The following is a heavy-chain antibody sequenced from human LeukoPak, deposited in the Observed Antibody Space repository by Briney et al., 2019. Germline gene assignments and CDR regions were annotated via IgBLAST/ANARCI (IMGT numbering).Heavy chain of an antibody. J-gene: IGHJ4*02. D-gene: IGHD1-26*01. CDR2: IYSGGST. V-gene: IGHV3-53*01. Sequence: GGSLRLSCAASGFTVSSNYMSWVRQAPGKGLEWVSVIYSGGSTYYADSVKGRFTISRDNSKNTLYLQMNSLRAEDTAVYYCARDYGGSYRNGGYWGQGTLVTVFS. CDR3: ARDYGGSYRNGGY. CDR1: GFTVSSNY.